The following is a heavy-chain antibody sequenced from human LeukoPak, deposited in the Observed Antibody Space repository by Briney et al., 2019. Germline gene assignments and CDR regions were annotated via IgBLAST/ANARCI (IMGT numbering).Heavy chain of an antibody. Sequence: GGSLRLSCAASGFTFSSYAMHWVRQAPGKGLEWVAVISYDGSNKYYADSVKGRFTISRDNAKNSLSLQMNSLRAEDTAVYYCARKNYDFLSGGPKHFDYWGQGTLVTVSS. CDR3: ARKNYDFLSGGPKHFDY. CDR2: ISYDGSNK. J-gene: IGHJ4*02. CDR1: GFTFSSYA. D-gene: IGHD3-3*01. V-gene: IGHV3-30-3*01.